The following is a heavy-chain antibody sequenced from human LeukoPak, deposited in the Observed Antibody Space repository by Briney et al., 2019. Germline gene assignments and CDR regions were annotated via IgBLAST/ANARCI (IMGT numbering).Heavy chain of an antibody. CDR2: IYYNGST. V-gene: IGHV4-59*12. D-gene: IGHD1-26*01. J-gene: IGHJ4*02. CDR1: GGSISSYY. CDR3: AREPEDGGSYGYFDY. Sequence: SETLSLTCTVSGGSISSYYWSWIRQSPEKGLEWIGCIYYNGSTNYNPSLKSRVTMSVDTSKNQFSPKLSSVTAADTAVYYCAREPEDGGSYGYFDYWGQGTLVTVSS.